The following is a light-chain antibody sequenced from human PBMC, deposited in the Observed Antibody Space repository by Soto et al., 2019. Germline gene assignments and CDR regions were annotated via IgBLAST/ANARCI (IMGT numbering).Light chain of an antibody. CDR1: SSDVGSYNL. Sequence: QSVLSQPASVSGSPGQSITISCTGTSSDVGSYNLVSWYQQHPGKAPKLMIYEVIKRPSGVSNRFSGSKSGNTASLTISGLQAEDEADYYCCSYAGSSTLVFGGGTKLTVL. V-gene: IGLV2-23*02. CDR3: CSYAGSSTLV. CDR2: EVI. J-gene: IGLJ3*02.